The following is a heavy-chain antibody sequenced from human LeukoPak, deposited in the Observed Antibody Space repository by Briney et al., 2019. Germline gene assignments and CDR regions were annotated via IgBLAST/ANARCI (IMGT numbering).Heavy chain of an antibody. CDR3: TRERRGSYYAFES. D-gene: IGHD3-16*01. CDR1: GFSFSDCY. V-gene: IGHV3-69-1*01. Sequence: TTGGSLRLSCAASGFSFSDCYMSWVRQAPGKGLEWISYITTSSSTNYADSVKGRFTISRDNAKNSVVLQMNSLRAEDTAVYYCTRERRGSYYAFESWGQGTLVSVSS. CDR2: ITTSSST. J-gene: IGHJ4*02.